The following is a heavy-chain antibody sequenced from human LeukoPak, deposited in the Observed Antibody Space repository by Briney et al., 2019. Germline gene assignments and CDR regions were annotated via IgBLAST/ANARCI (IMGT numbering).Heavy chain of an antibody. V-gene: IGHV1-69*13. J-gene: IGHJ4*02. D-gene: IGHD3-10*01. CDR2: IIPIFGTA. Sequence: GASVKVSCKASGGTFSSYAINWVRQAPGQGLEWMGGIIPIFGTANYAQKFQGRDTITADESTSTAYMDLSSLKSEDTAVYYCATRLRDYYGSGSRPFDYWGQGTLVTVSS. CDR3: ATRLRDYYGSGSRPFDY. CDR1: GGTFSSYA.